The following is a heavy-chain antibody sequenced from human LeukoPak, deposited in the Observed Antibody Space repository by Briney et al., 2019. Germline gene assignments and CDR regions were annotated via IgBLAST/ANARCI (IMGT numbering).Heavy chain of an antibody. Sequence: SETLSLTCTVSGGSISNYYWSWIRQPPGKGLEWIGYIHFSGSSNQNPSLKSRVTMSVDTSKNQFSLKLSSVTAADTAVYYCARHVRSGYNLLDYWGKGTLVTVSS. CDR1: GGSISNYY. D-gene: IGHD5-24*01. J-gene: IGHJ4*02. V-gene: IGHV4-59*08. CDR3: ARHVRSGYNLLDY. CDR2: IHFSGSS.